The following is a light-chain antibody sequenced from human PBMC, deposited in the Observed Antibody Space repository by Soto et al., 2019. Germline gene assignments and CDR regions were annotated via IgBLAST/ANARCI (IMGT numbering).Light chain of an antibody. CDR1: QSVSSSY. CDR3: QQYGSSPG. J-gene: IGKJ1*01. CDR2: GAS. Sequence: EIVLTQSPGTLSLSPGERATLSCRASQSVSSSYLAWYQQKPGQAPRLLIYGASSRATGIPDRFGGSGSGTDFTLTISRLEPEDLAVYYCQQYGSSPGFGQGTKVDIK. V-gene: IGKV3-20*01.